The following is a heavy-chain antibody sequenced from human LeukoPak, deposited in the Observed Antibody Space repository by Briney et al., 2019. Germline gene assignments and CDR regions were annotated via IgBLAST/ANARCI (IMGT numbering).Heavy chain of an antibody. CDR2: ISAYNGNT. D-gene: IGHD3-22*01. J-gene: IGHJ5*02. CDR3: ARGSPRHFDYYDSSGYYSNWFDP. CDR1: GYTFTSYG. Sequence: ASVKVSCKASGYTFTSYGISWVRQAPGQGLEWMGWISAYNGNTNYAQKLQGRVTMTTDTSTSTAYMELRSLRSDDTAVYYCARGSPRHFDYYDSSGYYSNWFDPWGQGTLVTVSS. V-gene: IGHV1-18*01.